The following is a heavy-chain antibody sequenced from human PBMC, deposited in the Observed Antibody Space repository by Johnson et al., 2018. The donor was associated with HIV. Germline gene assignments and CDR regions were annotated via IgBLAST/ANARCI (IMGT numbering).Heavy chain of an antibody. J-gene: IGHJ3*02. Sequence: QVQLVESGGGVVQPGRSLRLSCAASGFTFSSYAMHWVRQAPGKGLEWVAVISYDGSNKYYADSVKGRFTISRDNSKNTLYLQMNRLRAEDTAVYYCAREGEGRAFDIWGQGTLVTVSS. D-gene: IGHD1-26*01. CDR3: AREGEGRAFDI. CDR2: ISYDGSNK. CDR1: GFTFSSYA. V-gene: IGHV3-30*04.